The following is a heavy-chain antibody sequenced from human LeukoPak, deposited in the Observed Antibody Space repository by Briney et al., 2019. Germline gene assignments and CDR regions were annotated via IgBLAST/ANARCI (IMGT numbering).Heavy chain of an antibody. V-gene: IGHV3-33*01. J-gene: IGHJ4*02. Sequence: PVGALRLSGAASGLTFGRYGMHWVPQAPGKGLEWVAVICDDGSNKYYADSLKGRFTISRDNSKNTLYVKMKSMRAEDTAAYYCARGYSGYEPPGYWGQGTLVTVSS. CDR2: ICDDGSNK. CDR1: GLTFGRYG. CDR3: ARGYSGYEPPGY. D-gene: IGHD5-12*01.